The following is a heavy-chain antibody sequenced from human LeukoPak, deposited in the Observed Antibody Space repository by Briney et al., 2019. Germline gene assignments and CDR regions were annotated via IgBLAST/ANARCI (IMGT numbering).Heavy chain of an antibody. Sequence: PSETLSPTCTVSGGSIRSYYWSWIRQPPGKGLEWIGYIYYTGSTNYNPSLKSRVTISVDTSKNQFSLNLISVTAADTAVYYCARVLPYSSGWGVDYWGQGALVTVSS. V-gene: IGHV4-59*01. J-gene: IGHJ4*02. CDR3: ARVLPYSSGWGVDY. D-gene: IGHD6-19*01. CDR1: GGSIRSYY. CDR2: IYYTGST.